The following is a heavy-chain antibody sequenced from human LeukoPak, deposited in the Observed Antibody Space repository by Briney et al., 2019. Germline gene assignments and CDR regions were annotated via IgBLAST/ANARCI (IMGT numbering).Heavy chain of an antibody. V-gene: IGHV4-59*01. CDR1: GGSISSSY. Sequence: SETLSLTCTVSGGSISSSYWSWIRQAPGKGLEWIGWIYYIGSTNYKPSLKSRVTMSVDTSNSQFSLKLTSVTAADTAVYYCASKGKLHSSYYYLDVWGIGTTVTVSS. D-gene: IGHD1-7*01. CDR3: ASKGKLHSSYYYLDV. J-gene: IGHJ6*03. CDR2: IYYIGST.